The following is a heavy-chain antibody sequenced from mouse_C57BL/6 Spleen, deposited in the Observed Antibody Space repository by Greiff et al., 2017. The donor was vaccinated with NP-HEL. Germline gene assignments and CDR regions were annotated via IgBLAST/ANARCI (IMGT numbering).Heavy chain of an antibody. CDR3: ARWGYDEGGAMDY. CDR1: GFTFSDYG. CDR2: ISSGSSTI. D-gene: IGHD2-14*01. J-gene: IGHJ4*01. Sequence: EVHLVESGGGLVKPGGSLKLSCAASGFTFSDYGMHWVRQAPAKGLEWVAYISSGSSTIYYADTVKGRFTISRDNAKNTLCLQMTSLRSEDTAMYYCARWGYDEGGAMDYWGQGTSVTVSS. V-gene: IGHV5-17*01.